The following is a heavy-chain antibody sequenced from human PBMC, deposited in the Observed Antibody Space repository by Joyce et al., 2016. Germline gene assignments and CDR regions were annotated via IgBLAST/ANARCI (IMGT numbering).Heavy chain of an antibody. CDR3: AKCQKVSGTTSCYTGVADY. CDR2: IRGSVGMT. D-gene: IGHD1/OR15-1a*01. Sequence: EVQVLESGGGLAQPGESLRLSCEASGFTFAKYAVTWVRQGPGKGLEGVSVIRGSVGMTVYADSVQGRFTIARDNSKKTVYLQMNSLRVEDTAVYYCAKCQKVSGTTSCYTGVADYWGQGTLVTVSS. J-gene: IGHJ4*02. CDR1: GFTFAKYA. V-gene: IGHV3-23*01.